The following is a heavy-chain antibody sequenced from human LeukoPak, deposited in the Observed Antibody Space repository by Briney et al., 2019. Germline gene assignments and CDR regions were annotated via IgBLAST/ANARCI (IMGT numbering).Heavy chain of an antibody. CDR2: ISPYNGNT. CDR3: ATVRSYYYYMDV. V-gene: IGHV1-18*01. Sequence: ASVKVACKASGYTFTTSGISWVRQAPGQGLEWMGWISPYNGNTNYAQKFQGRVTMTEDTSTDTAYMELSSLRPEDTAVYYCATVRSYYYYMDVWGKGTTVTVSS. CDR1: GYTFTTSG. J-gene: IGHJ6*03.